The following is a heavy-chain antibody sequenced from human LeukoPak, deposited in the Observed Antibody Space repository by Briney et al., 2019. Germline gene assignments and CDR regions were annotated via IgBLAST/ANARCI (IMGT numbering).Heavy chain of an antibody. Sequence: SETLSLTCTVSGGSISSSSYYWGWIRQPPGKGLEWIGSIYYSGSTYYNPSPKSRVTISVDTSKNQFSLKLSSVTAADTAVYYCARVESYDLYFDYWGQGTLVTVSS. CDR2: IYYSGST. CDR1: GGSISSSSYY. D-gene: IGHD1-26*01. V-gene: IGHV4-39*01. J-gene: IGHJ4*02. CDR3: ARVESYDLYFDY.